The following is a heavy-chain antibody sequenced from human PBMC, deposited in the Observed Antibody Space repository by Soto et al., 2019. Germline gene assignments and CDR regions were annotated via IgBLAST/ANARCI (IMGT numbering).Heavy chain of an antibody. CDR2: INSDGSST. D-gene: IGHD1-26*01. CDR1: GFTFSSYW. V-gene: IGHV3-74*01. J-gene: IGHJ4*02. CDR3: ARSGYSGSYYDLDY. Sequence: EVRLVESGGGLVQPGGSLRLSCAASGFTFSSYWMHWVRQAPGKGLVWVSRINSDGSSTSYADSVKGRFTISRDNAKNTLYLQMNSLRAEDTAVYYCARSGYSGSYYDLDYWGQGTLVTVSS.